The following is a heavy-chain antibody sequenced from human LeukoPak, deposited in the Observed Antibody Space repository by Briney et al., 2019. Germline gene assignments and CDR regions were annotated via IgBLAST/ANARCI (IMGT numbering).Heavy chain of an antibody. Sequence: GGSLRLSCAASGFTFSSYAMHWVRQAPGKGLEWVAVISYDGSNKYYADSVKGRFTISRDNSKNTLYLQMNSLRAEDTAVYYCARASMVRGVMKAHNWFDPWGQGTLVTVSS. CDR3: ARASMVRGVMKAHNWFDP. CDR2: ISYDGSNK. CDR1: GFTFSSYA. V-gene: IGHV3-30-3*01. D-gene: IGHD3-10*01. J-gene: IGHJ5*02.